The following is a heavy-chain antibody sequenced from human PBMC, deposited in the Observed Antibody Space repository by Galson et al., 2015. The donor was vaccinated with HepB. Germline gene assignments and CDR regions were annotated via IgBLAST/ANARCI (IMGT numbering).Heavy chain of an antibody. V-gene: IGHV4-31*03. Sequence: TLSLTCTVSGGSISSGGYYWSWIRQHPGKGLEWIGYIYYSGSTYYNPSLKSRVTISVDTSKNQFSLKLSSVTAADTAVYYCARWGSRGGMDVWGQGTTVTVSS. J-gene: IGHJ6*02. D-gene: IGHD3-10*01. CDR2: IYYSGST. CDR1: GGSISSGGYY. CDR3: ARWGSRGGMDV.